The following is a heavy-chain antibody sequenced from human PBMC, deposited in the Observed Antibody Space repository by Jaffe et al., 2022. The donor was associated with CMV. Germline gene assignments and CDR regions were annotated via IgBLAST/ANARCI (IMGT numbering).Heavy chain of an antibody. CDR2: MNPNSGNT. CDR1: GYTFVSYD. D-gene: IGHD5-12*01. J-gene: IGHJ4*02. V-gene: IGHV1-8*01. Sequence: QVQLVQSGAEVKKPGASVRVSCTTSGYTFVSYDIHWVRQAPGQGLEWMGWMNPNSGNTGYAQKFQGRVTMTRDTSISTAYLELSSLTSEDTAVYYCAKIKIPVATVTHFEFWGQGTLVTVSS. CDR3: AKIKIPVATVTHFEF.